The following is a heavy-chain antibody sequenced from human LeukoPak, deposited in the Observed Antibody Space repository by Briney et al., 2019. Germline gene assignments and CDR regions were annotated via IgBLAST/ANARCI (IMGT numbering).Heavy chain of an antibody. J-gene: IGHJ4*02. V-gene: IGHV1-18*01. CDR3: ARVRYCSGSSCYYFDY. Sequence: VASVKVSCKASGYTFTSYGISWVRQAPGQGLEWMGWISAYNGNTNYAQKLQGRVTMTTDTSTSTAYMELRSLRSDDTAVYYCARVRYCSGSSCYYFDYWGQGTLVTVSS. D-gene: IGHD2-15*01. CDR2: ISAYNGNT. CDR1: GYTFTSYG.